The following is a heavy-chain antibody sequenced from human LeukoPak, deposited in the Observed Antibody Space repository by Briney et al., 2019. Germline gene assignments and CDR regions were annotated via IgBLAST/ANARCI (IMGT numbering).Heavy chain of an antibody. CDR1: GFTVSDNY. CDR3: ARDAPQVPAAGVLAA. D-gene: IGHD6-13*01. CDR2: MYSRGDT. V-gene: IGHV3-53*01. Sequence: GGSLRLSCAASGFTVSDNYMSWVRQAPGKGLEWVSVMYSRGDTYYANSVKGRFTFSRDISKNTLYLQMDGLRNEDTAMYYCARDAPQVPAAGVLAAWGQGTLVIVSS. J-gene: IGHJ5*02.